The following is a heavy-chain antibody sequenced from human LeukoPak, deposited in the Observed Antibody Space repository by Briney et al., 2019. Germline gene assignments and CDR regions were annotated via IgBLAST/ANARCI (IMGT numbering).Heavy chain of an antibody. Sequence: SETLSLTCAVYGGSFSGYYWSWIRQPPGKGLEWIGEINHSGSTNYNPSLKSRVTISVDTSKNQFSLKMSSVTAADTAVYYCARYLVGPLVGSYYSHYMDVWGKGTTVTISS. CDR2: INHSGST. CDR1: GGSFSGYY. V-gene: IGHV4-34*01. J-gene: IGHJ6*03. CDR3: ARYLVGPLVGSYYSHYMDV. D-gene: IGHD2-2*01.